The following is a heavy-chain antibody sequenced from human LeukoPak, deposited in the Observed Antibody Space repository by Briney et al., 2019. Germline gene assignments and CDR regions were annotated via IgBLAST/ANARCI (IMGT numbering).Heavy chain of an antibody. J-gene: IGHJ4*02. CDR1: GFTFRSYA. CDR2: ISDSGGSA. Sequence: GGSLRLSCAASGFTFRSYAMSWVRQAPGKGLEWVSVISDSGGSAYYADSVKGRFTISRDNSKNTLYLQMNSLRAEDTALYYCAKGSTKWQQFDYWGQGTLVTVSS. CDR3: AKGSTKWQQFDY. V-gene: IGHV3-23*01. D-gene: IGHD6-13*01.